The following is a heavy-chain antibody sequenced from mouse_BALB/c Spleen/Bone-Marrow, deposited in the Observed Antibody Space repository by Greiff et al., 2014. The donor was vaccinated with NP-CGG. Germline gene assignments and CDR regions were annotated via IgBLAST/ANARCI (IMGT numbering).Heavy chain of an antibody. J-gene: IGHJ2*01. CDR2: ISDSGGST. Sequence: VQLKESGGGIVQPGGSLKLSCVISGFSFSDYYMYWVRQTPEKRLEWVAYISDSGGSTYYPDTVKGRFTISRDNAQNTLYLQFSRLKSEDTAMYYGARLGDYSDVDYWGQGTTLTVSS. CDR3: ARLGDYSDVDY. V-gene: IGHV5-12*02. D-gene: IGHD1-1*01. CDR1: GFSFSDYY.